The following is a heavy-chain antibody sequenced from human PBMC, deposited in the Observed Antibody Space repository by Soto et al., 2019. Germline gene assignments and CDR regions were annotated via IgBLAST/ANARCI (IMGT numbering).Heavy chain of an antibody. CDR3: AHRPRGFTYFFDY. Sequence: QITLNESGPTLVKPTQTLTLTCTFSGFSLSTRGVGVGWIRQPPGKALEWLALLYWDDDERYSPSLMSRLTITKDNSKNQVFLTMTNVDPVDTATYYCAHRPRGFTYFFDYWGQGTLVTVSS. V-gene: IGHV2-5*02. CDR1: GFSLSTRGVG. CDR2: LYWDDDE. J-gene: IGHJ4*02.